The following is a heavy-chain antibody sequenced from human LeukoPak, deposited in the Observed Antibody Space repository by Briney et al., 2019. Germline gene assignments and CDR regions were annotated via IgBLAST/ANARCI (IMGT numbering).Heavy chain of an antibody. J-gene: IGHJ4*02. CDR3: ARRDCTNGVCYIDF. CDR1: GYSFTTYW. V-gene: IGHV5-51*01. Sequence: GESLKISCKGSGYSFTTYWIGWVRQMPGKGLEWMGMIYPGDSDTKYSPSFQGQVTISADKSISTAYLQWSSLKASDTAIYYCARRDCTNGVCYIDFWGQGTLVTVSS. CDR2: IYPGDSDT. D-gene: IGHD2-8*01.